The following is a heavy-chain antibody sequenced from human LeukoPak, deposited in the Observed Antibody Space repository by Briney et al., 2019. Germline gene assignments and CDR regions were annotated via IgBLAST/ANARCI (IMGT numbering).Heavy chain of an antibody. Sequence: SETLSLTCTVSGGSISSIIYYWGWLRQPPGKGLEWIGSIYFGGKTYYNPSLKSRITVSVDTSQNQFSLKLSSVTAADTAVYYCARHENARSSSGLEYWGQGTLVTVSS. CDR2: IYFGGKT. D-gene: IGHD6-25*01. J-gene: IGHJ4*02. CDR3: ARHENARSSSGLEY. V-gene: IGHV4-39*01. CDR1: GGSISSIIYY.